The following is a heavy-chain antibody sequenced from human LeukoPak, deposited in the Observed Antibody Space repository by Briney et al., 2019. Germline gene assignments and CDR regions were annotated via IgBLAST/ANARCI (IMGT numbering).Heavy chain of an antibody. CDR3: ARDPFCSSTAGCNFEDWFDP. Sequence: PGGSLRLSCAASGFTFDDYDMSWVRQVPGKGLEWVSGITWNGDETGYADSVKGRFAISRDNTKNSLYLQMSSLRAEGTALYYCARDPFCSSTAGCNFEDWFDPWGPGTLVTVSS. CDR1: GFTFDDYD. J-gene: IGHJ5*02. D-gene: IGHD2-2*01. V-gene: IGHV3-20*04. CDR2: ITWNGDET.